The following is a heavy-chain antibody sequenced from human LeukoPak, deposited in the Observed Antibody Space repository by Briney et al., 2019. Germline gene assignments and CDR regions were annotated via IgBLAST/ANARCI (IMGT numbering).Heavy chain of an antibody. D-gene: IGHD6-13*01. J-gene: IGHJ4*02. CDR2: ISGSGGST. V-gene: IGHV3-23*01. CDR1: GFTFSSYA. CDR3: AKDHSGYSSSWSDY. Sequence: PGGSLSLSCAASGFTFSSYAMSWVRQAPGKGLEWVSAISGSGGSTYYADSVKGRFTISRDNSKNTLYLQMNSLRAEDTAVYYCAKDHSGYSSSWSDYWGQGTLVTVSS.